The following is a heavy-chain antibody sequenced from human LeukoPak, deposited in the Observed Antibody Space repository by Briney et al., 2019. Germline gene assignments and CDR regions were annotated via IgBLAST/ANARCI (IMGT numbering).Heavy chain of an antibody. J-gene: IGHJ4*02. Sequence: SETLSLTCTVSGGSISSSSYYWGWIRQPPGKGLEWIGSSYYSGSTYDNPSLKSLVTISVDTSKNQFSLKLSSVTAADTAVYYCARTLYGDFDYWGQGTLVTVSS. CDR1: GGSISSSSYY. CDR2: SYYSGST. CDR3: ARTLYGDFDY. D-gene: IGHD3-10*02. V-gene: IGHV4-39*01.